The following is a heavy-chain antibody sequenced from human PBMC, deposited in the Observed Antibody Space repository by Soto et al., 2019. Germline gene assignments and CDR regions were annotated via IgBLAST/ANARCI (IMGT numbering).Heavy chain of an antibody. V-gene: IGHV3-7*01. CDR2: INRDGSEK. Sequence: PGGSLRLSCAASGFTFSSYWMSWVRQAPGKGLEWVANINRDGSEKNYLDSVKGRFTISRDNAKNSLFPQMNSLRAEDTAVYYCARALVVVVPTLLAYWGQGTRVTVSS. CDR3: ARALVVVVPTLLAY. J-gene: IGHJ4*02. D-gene: IGHD2-2*01. CDR1: GFTFSSYW.